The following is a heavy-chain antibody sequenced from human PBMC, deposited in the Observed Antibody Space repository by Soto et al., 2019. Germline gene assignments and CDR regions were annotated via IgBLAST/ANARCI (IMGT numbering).Heavy chain of an antibody. CDR2: ISAYNGNT. D-gene: IGHD6-13*01. CDR1: GYTFTSYG. V-gene: IGHV1-18*01. CDR3: ARDVSIAAAYWYFDL. Sequence: ASVKVSCKASGYTFTSYGISWVRQAPGQGLERLGWISAYNGNTNYAQKLQGRVTMTTDTSTSTAYMELRSLRSDDTAVYYCARDVSIAAAYWYFDLWGRGTLVTVS. J-gene: IGHJ2*01.